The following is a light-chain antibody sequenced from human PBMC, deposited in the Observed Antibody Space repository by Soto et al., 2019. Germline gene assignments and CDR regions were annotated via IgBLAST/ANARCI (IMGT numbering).Light chain of an antibody. CDR2: EVS. V-gene: IGLV2-8*01. J-gene: IGLJ2*01. CDR1: SSDVGSYNY. CDR3: SSYAGSNNLL. Sequence: QSALTQPPSASGSPGQSVTISCTGTSSDVGSYNYVSWYQQHPGKAPKLMIFEVSKRPSGVPDRFSGSKSGNTASLTVSDLQTEDEADYYCSSYAGSNNLLFGGGTKLTVL.